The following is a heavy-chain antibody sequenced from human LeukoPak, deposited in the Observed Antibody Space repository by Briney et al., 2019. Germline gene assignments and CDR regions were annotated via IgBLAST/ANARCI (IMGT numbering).Heavy chain of an antibody. CDR2: IYYSGST. D-gene: IGHD2-15*01. V-gene: IGHV4-59*08. CDR1: GGSISSYY. CDR3: ARQTYYCSGGSCHRTNDP. J-gene: IGHJ5*02. Sequence: SETLSLTCTVSGGSISSYYWSWIRQPPGRGLEWIGYIYYSGSTNYNPSLKSRVTISVDTSKNQFSLKLSSVTAADTAVYYCARQTYYCSGGSCHRTNDPWGQGTLVTVSS.